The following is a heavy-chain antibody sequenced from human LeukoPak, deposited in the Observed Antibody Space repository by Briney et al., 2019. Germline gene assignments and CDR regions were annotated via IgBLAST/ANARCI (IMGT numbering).Heavy chain of an antibody. J-gene: IGHJ5*02. Sequence: ASVKVSCKASGGTFSSYTISWVRQAPGQGLEWMGWISAYKGNTNYAQKLQGRVTMTTDTSTSTAYMELRSLRSDDTAVYYCARVPKRTIVVVPAARPAGLDPWGQGTLVTVSS. CDR3: ARVPKRTIVVVPAARPAGLDP. CDR1: GGTFSSYT. D-gene: IGHD2-2*01. CDR2: ISAYKGNT. V-gene: IGHV1-18*01.